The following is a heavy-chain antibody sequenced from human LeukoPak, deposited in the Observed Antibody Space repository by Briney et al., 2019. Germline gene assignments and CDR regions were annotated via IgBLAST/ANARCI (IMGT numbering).Heavy chain of an antibody. CDR2: IYHSGST. V-gene: IGHV4-59*01. CDR3: ARGGAARLHFQN. Sequence: SETLSLTCTVSGGSISTYYWNWIRQPPGKGLEWIGYIYHSGSTNYNPSLQSRVTISVDTSKNQFSPNLNSVTAADTAVYYCARGGAARLHFQNWGQGTLVTVSS. CDR1: GGSISTYY. D-gene: IGHD6-6*01. J-gene: IGHJ1*01.